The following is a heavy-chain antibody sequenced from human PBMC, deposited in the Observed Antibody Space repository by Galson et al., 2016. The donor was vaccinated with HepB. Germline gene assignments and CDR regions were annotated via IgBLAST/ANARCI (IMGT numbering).Heavy chain of an antibody. CDR3: ARDPPAVATATWG. D-gene: IGHD2-2*01. Sequence: SLRLSCAASGLTVSINYMRWVRQAPGKGLEWVSLIYSGGTTKYADSVKGRFTISRDSSKNTLYLQMNSLRAEDTGVYYCARDPPAVATATWGWGQGTLVTVSS. V-gene: IGHV3-53*01. CDR1: GLTVSINY. CDR2: IYSGGTT. J-gene: IGHJ4*02.